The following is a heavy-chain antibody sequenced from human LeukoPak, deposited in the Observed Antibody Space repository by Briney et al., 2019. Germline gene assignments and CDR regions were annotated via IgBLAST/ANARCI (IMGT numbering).Heavy chain of an antibody. D-gene: IGHD2-15*01. CDR3: AKIVLGRNYFDY. Sequence: SETLSLTCVVSGYSISSGYYWGWVLQPPGGGLVWIGSIFHCGRSYYNSSLNSRVSTSVATSKNQFTLKLSAVTAADTATYICAKIVLGRNYFDYWGQGILVTVSS. V-gene: IGHV4-38-2*01. CDR2: IFHCGRS. CDR1: GYSISSGYY. J-gene: IGHJ4*02.